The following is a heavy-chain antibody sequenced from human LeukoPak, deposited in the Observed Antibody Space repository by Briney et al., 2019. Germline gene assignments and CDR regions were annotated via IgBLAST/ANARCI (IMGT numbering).Heavy chain of an antibody. CDR1: GFTFSNYW. CDR3: AKSDWFDP. V-gene: IGHV3-74*01. Sequence: GGSLRLSCATSGFTFSNYWMSWLRQAAGKGLVWVARLKSDGSSASYAESVKGRFTISRDNARSTLYLQMNSLRVDDTAVYYCAKSDWFDPWGRGILVTVSS. J-gene: IGHJ5*01. CDR2: LKSDGSSA.